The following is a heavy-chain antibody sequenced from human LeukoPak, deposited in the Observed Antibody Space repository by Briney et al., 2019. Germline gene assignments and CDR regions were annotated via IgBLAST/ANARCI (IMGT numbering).Heavy chain of an antibody. V-gene: IGHV4-34*01. Sequence: SETLSLTCAVYGGSFIGYYWSWIRQPPGKGLEWIGEINHFGSTNYNPPLKSRVTISIDTSKNQFSLKLSSVTAADTAVYYCARIRSRKWGFDYWGQGTLVTVSS. CDR1: GGSFIGYY. CDR2: INHFGST. J-gene: IGHJ4*02. CDR3: ARIRSRKWGFDY. D-gene: IGHD1-26*01.